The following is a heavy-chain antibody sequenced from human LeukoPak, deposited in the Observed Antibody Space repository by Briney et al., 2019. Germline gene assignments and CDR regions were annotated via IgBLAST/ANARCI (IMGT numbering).Heavy chain of an antibody. D-gene: IGHD7-27*01. CDR1: GFTFSSYA. CDR2: ISYDGSNK. CDR3: ARGIYWGVDS. V-gene: IGHV3-30*04. J-gene: IGHJ4*02. Sequence: PGGSLRLSCAASGFTFSSYAMHWVRQAPGKGLEWVAVISYDGSNKYYADSVKGRFTISRDNSKNTLYLQMNSLRAEDTAIYYCARGIYWGVDSGGQGTVVTVSS.